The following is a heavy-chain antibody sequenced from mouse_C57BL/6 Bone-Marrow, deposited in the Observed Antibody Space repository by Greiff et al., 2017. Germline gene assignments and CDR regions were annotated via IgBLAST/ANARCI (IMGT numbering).Heavy chain of an antibody. J-gene: IGHJ2*01. V-gene: IGHV1-82*01. Sequence: VQLQESGPELVKPGASVKISCKASGYAFSSSWMNWVKQRPGKGLEWIGRIYPGDGDTNYNGKFKGKATLTADKSSSTAYLQLSSLTSEDSAVYVCARSGNYRQYLDYWGQGTTLTVSS. CDR2: IYPGDGDT. CDR3: ARSGNYRQYLDY. CDR1: GYAFSSSW. D-gene: IGHD2-1*01.